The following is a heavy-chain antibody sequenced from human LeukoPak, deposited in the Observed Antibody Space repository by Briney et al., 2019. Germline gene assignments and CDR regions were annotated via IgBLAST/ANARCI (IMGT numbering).Heavy chain of an antibody. CDR1: GGTFSSYA. Sequence: WASVKVSCKASGGTFSSYAISWVRQAPGQGLEWMGGIIPIFGTANYAQKFQGRVTITADESTSTAYMELSSLRSEDTAVYYCARGSSGSYYVFYYYYYMDVWGKGTTVTISS. CDR3: ARGSSGSYYVFYYYYYMDV. J-gene: IGHJ6*03. V-gene: IGHV1-69*13. D-gene: IGHD3-10*01. CDR2: IIPIFGTA.